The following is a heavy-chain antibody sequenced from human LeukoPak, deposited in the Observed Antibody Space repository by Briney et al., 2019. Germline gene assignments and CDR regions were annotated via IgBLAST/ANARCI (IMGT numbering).Heavy chain of an antibody. D-gene: IGHD1-1*01. J-gene: IGHJ3*02. Sequence: ASVKVSCKASGYTFTSYAMHWVRQAPGQRLEWMGWINAGNGNTKYSQKFQGRVTITRDTYSSTAYMKLSSLRSEDTAVYYCARWVGRWNDFRGQYAFDIWGQGTMVTVSS. CDR2: INAGNGNT. CDR1: GYTFTSYA. V-gene: IGHV1-3*01. CDR3: ARWVGRWNDFRGQYAFDI.